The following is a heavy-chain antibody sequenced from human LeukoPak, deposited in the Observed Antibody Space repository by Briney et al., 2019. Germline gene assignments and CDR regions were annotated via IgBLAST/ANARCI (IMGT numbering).Heavy chain of an antibody. CDR2: ISGSGGST. CDR1: GLTFSSYA. V-gene: IGHV3-23*01. CDR3: AKDSDFGVVITGYFDY. D-gene: IGHD3-3*01. J-gene: IGHJ4*02. Sequence: GGSLRLSCAASGLTFSSYAMSWVRQAPGKGLEWVSAISGSGGSTYYADSVKGRFTISRDNSKNTLYLQMNSLRAEDTAVYYCAKDSDFGVVITGYFDYWGQGTLVTVSS.